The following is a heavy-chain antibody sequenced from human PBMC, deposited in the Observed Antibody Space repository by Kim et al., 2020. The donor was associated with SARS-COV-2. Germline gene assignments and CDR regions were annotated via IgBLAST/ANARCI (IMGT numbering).Heavy chain of an antibody. J-gene: IGHJ4*02. CDR2: ISGSGGST. CDR1: GFTFSSYA. Sequence: GGSLRLSCAASGFTFSSYAMSWVRQAPGKGLEWVSAISGSGGSTYYADSVKGRFTISRDNSKNTLYLQMNSLRAEDTAVYYCAKERNYYDSSGYYFYYFDYWGQGTLVTVSS. CDR3: AKERNYYDSSGYYFYYFDY. V-gene: IGHV3-23*01. D-gene: IGHD3-22*01.